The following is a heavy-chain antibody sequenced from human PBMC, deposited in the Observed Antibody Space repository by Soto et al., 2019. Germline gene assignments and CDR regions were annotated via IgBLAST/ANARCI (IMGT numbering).Heavy chain of an antibody. Sequence: VQLVESGPGLVKPSETLSLTCTVSGGSISSSSYWGWIRQPPGKGLEWIGSIYSIGSTYYNPSLKSRVTISVDTSKNQFSLKLSSVTAADTAVYYCRRSSRYSTDVWGQGTTVTVSS. CDR1: GGSISSSSY. V-gene: IGHV4-39*01. J-gene: IGHJ6*02. D-gene: IGHD6-13*01. CDR3: RRSSRYSTDV. CDR2: IYSIGST.